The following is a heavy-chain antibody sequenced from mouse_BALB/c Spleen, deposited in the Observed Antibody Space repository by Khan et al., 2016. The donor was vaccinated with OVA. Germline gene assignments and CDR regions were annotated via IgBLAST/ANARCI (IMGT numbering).Heavy chain of an antibody. Sequence: EVELVESGGGLAQPGGSLKLSCAASGFTFSSYTMSWVRQTPDKRLEWVAFISHGGSSVYYPDTVKGRFTSSRDNAKNTLYLQMSSLKSEDTAMYYCTRPSTTQYDYGMDYWGQGTSVIVSP. CDR3: TRPSTTQYDYGMDY. CDR2: ISHGGSSV. CDR1: GFTFSSYT. J-gene: IGHJ4*01. V-gene: IGHV5-12-2*01. D-gene: IGHD1-1*01.